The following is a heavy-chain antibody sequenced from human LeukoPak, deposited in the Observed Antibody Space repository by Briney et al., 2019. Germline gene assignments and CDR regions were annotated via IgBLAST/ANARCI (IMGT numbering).Heavy chain of an antibody. CDR2: IYYSGST. CDR3: ARQIGGANPFDY. V-gene: IGHV4-39*01. CDR1: GGSISSSGYY. D-gene: IGHD3-16*01. Sequence: SETLSLTCTVSGGSISSSGYYWGGIRQPPGKGLEWIGSIYYSGSTYYNPSLKSRVTISVDTSKNQFSLKLSSVTAADTAVYYCARQIGGANPFDYWGQGTLVTVSS. J-gene: IGHJ4*02.